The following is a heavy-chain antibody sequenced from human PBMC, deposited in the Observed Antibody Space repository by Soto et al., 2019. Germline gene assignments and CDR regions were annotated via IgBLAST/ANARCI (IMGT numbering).Heavy chain of an antibody. CDR3: ARDSPRRVVVPAATDAFDT. Sequence: GGSLRLSCAASGFTFSSYGMHWVRQAPGKGLEWVAVIWYDGSNKYYADSVKGRFTISRDNSKNTLYLQMNSLRAEDTAVYYCARDSPRRVVVPAATDAFDTWGQGTMVTVSS. CDR2: IWYDGSNK. J-gene: IGHJ3*02. CDR1: GFTFSSYG. D-gene: IGHD2-2*01. V-gene: IGHV3-33*08.